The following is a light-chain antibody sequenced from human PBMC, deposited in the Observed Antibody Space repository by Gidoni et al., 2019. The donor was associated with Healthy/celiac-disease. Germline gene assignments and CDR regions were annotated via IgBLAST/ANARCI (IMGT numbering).Light chain of an antibody. Sequence: DIQMTQSPSSLSASVGDRVTITCQASQDISNYLNWYQQKPGKAPKLLIYDASHLETGVPSRFSGSGSVTDFTFTISSLQPEDIATYYCQQYDNLPLTFGGGTKVEIK. CDR3: QQYDNLPLT. CDR1: QDISNY. V-gene: IGKV1-33*01. CDR2: DAS. J-gene: IGKJ4*01.